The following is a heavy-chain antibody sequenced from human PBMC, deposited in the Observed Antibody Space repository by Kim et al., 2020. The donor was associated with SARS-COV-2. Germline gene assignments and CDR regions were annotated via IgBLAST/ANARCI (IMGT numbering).Heavy chain of an antibody. D-gene: IGHD6-13*01. J-gene: IGHJ3*02. V-gene: IGHV3-13*01. Sequence: YPGSVKSRLTISRENAKNSLYLQMNSLRAGDTAVYYCARGYSSSWYWAFDIWGQGTMVTVSS. CDR3: ARGYSSSWYWAFDI.